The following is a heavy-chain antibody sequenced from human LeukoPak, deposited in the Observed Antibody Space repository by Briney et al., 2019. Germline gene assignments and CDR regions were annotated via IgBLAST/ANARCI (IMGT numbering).Heavy chain of an antibody. CDR2: IKQDGSEN. CDR1: GLTFSNYW. V-gene: IGHV3-7*03. CDR3: ARDRTRGPY. Sequence: GGSLRLSCAASGLTFSNYWMTWVRQAPGKGLEWVANIKQDGSENYYVDSVKGRFTISRDNAKNSLYLQMNTLRVEDTAVYYCARDRTRGPYWGQGTLVTVSS. J-gene: IGHJ4*02.